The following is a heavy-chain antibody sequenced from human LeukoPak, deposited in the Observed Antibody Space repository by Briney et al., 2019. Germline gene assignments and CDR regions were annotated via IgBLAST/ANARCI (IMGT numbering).Heavy chain of an antibody. CDR3: ARGGWGLRPGIWYFDL. D-gene: IGHD4-17*01. J-gene: IGHJ2*01. CDR1: GYSISSGYY. CDR2: IYHSGST. Sequence: PSETLSLTCTVSGYSISSGYYWGWIRQPPGKGLEWIGSIYHSGSTYYNPSLKSRVTMSVDTSKNQFSLKLSSVTAADTAVYYCARGGWGLRPGIWYFDLWGRGTLVTVSS. V-gene: IGHV4-38-2*02.